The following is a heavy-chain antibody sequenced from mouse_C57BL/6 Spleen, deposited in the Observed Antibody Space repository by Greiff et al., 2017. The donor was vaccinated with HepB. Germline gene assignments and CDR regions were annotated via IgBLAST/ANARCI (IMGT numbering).Heavy chain of an antibody. CDR2: ISSGSSTI. CDR3: ARSGGYYYFDY. J-gene: IGHJ2*01. V-gene: IGHV5-17*01. Sequence: EVQVVESGGGLVKPGGSLKLSCAASGFTFSDYGMHWVRQAPEKGLEWVAYISSGSSTIYYADTVKGRFTISRDNAKNTLFLQMTSLRSEDTAMYYCARSGGYYYFDYWGQGTTLTVSS. D-gene: IGHD2-3*01. CDR1: GFTFSDYG.